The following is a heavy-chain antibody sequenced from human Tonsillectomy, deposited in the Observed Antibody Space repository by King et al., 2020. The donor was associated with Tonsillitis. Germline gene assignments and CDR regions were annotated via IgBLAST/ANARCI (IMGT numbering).Heavy chain of an antibody. J-gene: IGHJ2*01. CDR3: ARDLPNREYDSWSGYLKWYFDL. CDR1: GYTFTSYG. V-gene: IGHV1-18*01. D-gene: IGHD3-3*01. Sequence: VQLVQSGAEVKKPGASVKVSCKASGYTFTSYGISWVRQAPGQGLECVGWISAYNGNTNNAQKLQGRVTLTTDTPTRTVYMELRSLRSDDTAVYYCARDLPNREYDSWSGYLKWYFDLWGRGTLVTVAS. CDR2: ISAYNGNT.